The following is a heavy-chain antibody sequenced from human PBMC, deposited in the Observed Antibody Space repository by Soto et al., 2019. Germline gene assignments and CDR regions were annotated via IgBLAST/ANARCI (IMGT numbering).Heavy chain of an antibody. D-gene: IGHD3-22*01. CDR2: ISPYNGNT. CDR3: ARDQYYFDSSGYYDF. Sequence: QIQLVQSGAEVKKPGASVRVSCVTSGYTFVSYGISWVRQAPGQGLEWMGWISPYNGNTNYAEKFKDRVTLTTDTSTDTAFLDLRSLTSDDTAVYFCARDQYYFDSSGYYDFWGQGTLVTVSS. CDR1: GYTFVSYG. V-gene: IGHV1-18*04. J-gene: IGHJ4*02.